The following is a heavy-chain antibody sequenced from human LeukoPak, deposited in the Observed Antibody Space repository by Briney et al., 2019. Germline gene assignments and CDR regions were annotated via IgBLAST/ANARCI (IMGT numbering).Heavy chain of an antibody. D-gene: IGHD4-17*01. Sequence: PSETLFLTCAVSADSFSSHYWTWIRQPPGKGLEWIGYISYIGSTNYNPSLKSRVTISIDTSKNQFSLKLSSVTAADTAVYYCARDLVTVTKGFDIWGQGTIVSVSS. V-gene: IGHV4-59*11. J-gene: IGHJ3*02. CDR2: ISYIGST. CDR1: ADSFSSHY. CDR3: ARDLVTVTKGFDI.